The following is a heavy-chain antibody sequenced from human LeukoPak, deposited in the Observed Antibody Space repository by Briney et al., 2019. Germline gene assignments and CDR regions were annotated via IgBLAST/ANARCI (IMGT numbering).Heavy chain of an antibody. D-gene: IGHD3-9*01. J-gene: IGHJ4*02. V-gene: IGHV3-30*02. Sequence: GGSLRLSCAASGFTVSSNYMSWVRQAPGKGLEWVAFIRYDGSKKYYADSVKGRFTISRDNSKNTLYLQMNSLRAEDTAMYYCANGPHYNILTGFYKVRSHLDYWGQGTLVTVSS. CDR3: ANGPHYNILTGFYKVRSHLDY. CDR2: IRYDGSKK. CDR1: GFTVSSNY.